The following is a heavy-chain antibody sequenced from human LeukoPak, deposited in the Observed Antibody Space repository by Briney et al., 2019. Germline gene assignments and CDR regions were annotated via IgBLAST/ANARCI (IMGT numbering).Heavy chain of an antibody. D-gene: IGHD5-24*01. CDR1: GFTFSSYA. Sequence: GGSLRLSCAASGFTFSSYAMSWVRQAPGKGLEWVSAISGSGSSTYYADSVKGRFTISRDNSKNTLYLQMNSLRAEDTAVYYCVVRATSPNWFDPWGQGTLVTVSS. CDR3: VVRATSPNWFDP. V-gene: IGHV3-23*01. J-gene: IGHJ5*02. CDR2: ISGSGSST.